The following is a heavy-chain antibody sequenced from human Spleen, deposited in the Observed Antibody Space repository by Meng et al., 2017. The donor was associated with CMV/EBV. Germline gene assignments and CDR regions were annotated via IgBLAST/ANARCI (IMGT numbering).Heavy chain of an antibody. CDR1: GFNFSNAW. CDR3: TTAPYYRILDV. Sequence: GEALKISFAAPGFNFSNAWMSWVRQAPGKGLEWVGSIKSKTDGGTIDYAAPVKGRFTISIDESKNTLYLQRNSLKTEDTAVYYCTTAPYYRILDVWGQGTTVTVSS. V-gene: IGHV3-15*01. CDR2: IKSKTDGGTI. J-gene: IGHJ6*02. D-gene: IGHD3-22*01.